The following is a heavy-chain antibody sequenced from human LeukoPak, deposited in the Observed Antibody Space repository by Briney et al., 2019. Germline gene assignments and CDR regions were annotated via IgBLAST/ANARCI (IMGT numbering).Heavy chain of an antibody. CDR2: INHSGST. CDR1: GGSISSYY. Sequence: SETLSLTCTVSGGSISSYYWSWIRQPAGKGLEWIGEINHSGSTNYNPSLTSRVSISIDTSKNQFSLRLTSVTAADTAVYYCARGEYTLLRGVIDVWGQGTTVTVSS. J-gene: IGHJ6*02. D-gene: IGHD6-6*01. V-gene: IGHV4-34*01. CDR3: ARGEYTLLRGVIDV.